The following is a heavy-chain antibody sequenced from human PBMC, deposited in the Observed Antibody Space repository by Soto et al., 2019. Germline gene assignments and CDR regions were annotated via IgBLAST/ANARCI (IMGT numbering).Heavy chain of an antibody. D-gene: IGHD6-13*01. V-gene: IGHV3-30*03. CDR2: ISYDRSNK. Sequence: GGSLRLSCAASGFTFSSYGMHWVRQAPGKGLEWVAVISYDRSNKYYADSVKGRFTISRDNSKNTLYLQMNSLRAEDTAVYYCASDGAAAGTHFQHWGQGTLVTVSS. J-gene: IGHJ1*01. CDR3: ASDGAAAGTHFQH. CDR1: GFTFSSYG.